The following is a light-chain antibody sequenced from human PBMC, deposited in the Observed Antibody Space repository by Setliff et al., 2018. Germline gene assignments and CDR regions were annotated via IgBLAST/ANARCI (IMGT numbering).Light chain of an antibody. Sequence: QSALTQPASVSGSPGQSITISCTGSSSDVETYNIVSWYQQHPGKAPKLLIYEISKRPSGVPDRFSGSKSGNTASLTVSGLQAEDEADYYCSSYAGTNNPYVFGSGTKVTVL. CDR3: SSYAGTNNPYV. CDR1: SSDVETYNI. V-gene: IGLV2-8*01. CDR2: EIS. J-gene: IGLJ1*01.